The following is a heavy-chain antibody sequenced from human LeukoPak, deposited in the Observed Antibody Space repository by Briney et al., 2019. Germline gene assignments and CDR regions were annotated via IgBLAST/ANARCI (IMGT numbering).Heavy chain of an antibody. J-gene: IGHJ4*01. CDR1: GGSISSSTYY. D-gene: IGHD4-17*01. V-gene: IGHV4-39*01. CDR2: IYYSGST. CDR3: ARHRGHYGDPSYFDY. Sequence: SETLSLTCTVSGGSISSSTYYWGWIRQPPGKGLEWIGTIYYSGSTYYSPSLKSRVTLSVDTSKNQFSLKLSSVTAADTAVYYCARHRGHYGDPSYFDYWGHGTLVSVSS.